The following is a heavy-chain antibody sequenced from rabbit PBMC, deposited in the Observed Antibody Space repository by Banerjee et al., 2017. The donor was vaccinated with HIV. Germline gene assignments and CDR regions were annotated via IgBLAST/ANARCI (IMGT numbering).Heavy chain of an antibody. CDR2: IDTGSSVVT. CDR3: ASRLGNSYSGAFDP. J-gene: IGHJ2*01. Sequence: QEQLEESGGGLVKPEGSLTLTCTASGIDFRQYYYMCWVRQAPGKGLEWIGCIDTGSSVVTWYASWAKGRFTISKTSSTTVTLQVTSLIVADTATYFCASRLGNSYSGAFDPWGPGTLVTVS. CDR1: GIDFRQYYY. D-gene: IGHD8-1*01. V-gene: IGHV1S45*01.